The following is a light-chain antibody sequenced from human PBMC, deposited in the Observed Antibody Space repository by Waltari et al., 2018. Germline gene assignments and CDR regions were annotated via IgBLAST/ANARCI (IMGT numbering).Light chain of an antibody. CDR1: HSVAKY. CDR2: PAS. CDR3: QKYVNLPAT. V-gene: IGKV3-20*01. Sequence: EIVLTQSPGSLSLSPGERATLSCKASHSVAKYLDRYQQKPGQAPRLLIYPASIRATGIPARFSGSGYGTDFSLTISRLEPEDFAVYFCQKYVNLPATFGQGTTVEV. J-gene: IGKJ1*01.